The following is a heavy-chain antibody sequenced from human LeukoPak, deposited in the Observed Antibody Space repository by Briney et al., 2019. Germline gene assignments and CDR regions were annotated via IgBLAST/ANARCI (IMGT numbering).Heavy chain of an antibody. V-gene: IGHV4-30-4*01. CDR1: GGSISSGDYY. Sequence: PSETLSLTCTVSGGSISSGDYYWSWIHQPPGKGLEWIGYIYYSGSTYYNPSLKSRVTISVDTSKNQFSLKLSSVTAADTAVYYCARSTFGGVIAYYFDYWGQGTLVTVSS. CDR3: ARSTFGGVIAYYFDY. CDR2: IYYSGST. D-gene: IGHD3-16*02. J-gene: IGHJ4*02.